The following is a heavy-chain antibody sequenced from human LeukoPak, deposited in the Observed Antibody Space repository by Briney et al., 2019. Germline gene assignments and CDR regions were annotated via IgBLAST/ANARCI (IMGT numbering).Heavy chain of an antibody. J-gene: IGHJ4*02. D-gene: IGHD3-10*01. CDR2: ISSSGNTI. CDR1: GFTFSSYE. Sequence: GGSLRLSCAASGFTFSSYEMNWVRKAPGKGLEWVSYISSSGNTIYYADSVKGRFTISRDNAKNSLYLQMNSLRAEDTAVYYCARDLITRVAHWGQGTLVTVSS. CDR3: ARDLITRVAH. V-gene: IGHV3-48*03.